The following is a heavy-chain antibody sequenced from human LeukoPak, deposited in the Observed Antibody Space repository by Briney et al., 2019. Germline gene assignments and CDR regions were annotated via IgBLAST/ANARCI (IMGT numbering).Heavy chain of an antibody. V-gene: IGHV4-59*08. J-gene: IGHJ3*01. D-gene: IGHD3/OR15-3a*01. Sequence: SETLSLMCTVSGGSFSSYYWSWIRQPPGKGLEWIGYIYYSGSTIYNPSLKSRVAMSVDTSKDQFSLKLTSVTAADTALYYCARQGSVGLADAFDVWGQGTMVTVSS. CDR3: ARQGSVGLADAFDV. CDR1: GGSFSSYY. CDR2: IYYSGST.